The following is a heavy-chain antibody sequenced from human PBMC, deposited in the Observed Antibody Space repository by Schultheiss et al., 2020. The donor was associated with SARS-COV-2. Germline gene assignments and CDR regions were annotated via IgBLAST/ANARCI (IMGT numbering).Heavy chain of an antibody. CDR2: INHSGST. Sequence: SETLSLTCAVFGGPFSGYYWSWIRQPPGKGLEWIGEINHSGSTNYNPSLKSRVTISVDTSKNQFSLKLSSVTAADTAVYYCARDISGSDYWGQGTLVTVSS. V-gene: IGHV4-34*01. J-gene: IGHJ4*02. CDR1: GGPFSGYY. CDR3: ARDISGSDY. D-gene: IGHD5-12*01.